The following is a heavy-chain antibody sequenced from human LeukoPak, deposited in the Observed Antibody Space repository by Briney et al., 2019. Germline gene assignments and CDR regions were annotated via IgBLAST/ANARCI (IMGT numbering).Heavy chain of an antibody. Sequence: SVKVSCKASGGTFSSYAISWVRQAPGRGLEWMGGIIPIFGTANYAQKFQGRVTITADESTSTAYMELSSLRSEDTAVYYCARFGYDSSGSYYFDYWGQGTLVTVSS. CDR2: IIPIFGTA. V-gene: IGHV1-69*13. CDR1: GGTFSSYA. J-gene: IGHJ4*02. D-gene: IGHD3-22*01. CDR3: ARFGYDSSGSYYFDY.